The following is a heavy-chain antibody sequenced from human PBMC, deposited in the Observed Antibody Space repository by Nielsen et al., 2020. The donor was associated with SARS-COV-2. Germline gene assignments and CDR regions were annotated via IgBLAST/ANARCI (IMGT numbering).Heavy chain of an antibody. CDR1: GGSFSGHY. Sequence: SETLSLTCAVYGGSFSGHYWSWIRQAPGKGLEWIGQIEHNGITKYGPSLKSRVTISVDTSKNQVSLTLKSVTAADTAVYYCARERVSGILEYWGQGSLVTVSS. CDR2: IEHNGIT. CDR3: ARERVSGILEY. J-gene: IGHJ4*02. V-gene: IGHV4-34*01. D-gene: IGHD6-19*01.